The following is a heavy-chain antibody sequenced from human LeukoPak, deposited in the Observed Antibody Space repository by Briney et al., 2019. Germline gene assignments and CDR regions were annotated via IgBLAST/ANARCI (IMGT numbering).Heavy chain of an antibody. V-gene: IGHV4-61*02. D-gene: IGHD3-3*01. J-gene: IGHJ6*02. Sequence: SDTLSLTCTLSAASISSGSYYWSWIRQPAGKGLEWIGRIYTSGSTNYNPSLKSRVTISVDTSKNQSSLKLSSVAAAATAVYYCAMGEVTIFGVVHYYYYGMDVWGQGTTVTVSS. CDR3: AMGEVTIFGVVHYYYYGMDV. CDR1: AASISSGSYY. CDR2: IYTSGST.